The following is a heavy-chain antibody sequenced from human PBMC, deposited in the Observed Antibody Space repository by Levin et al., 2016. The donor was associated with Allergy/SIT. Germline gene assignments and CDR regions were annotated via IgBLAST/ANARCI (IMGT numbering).Heavy chain of an antibody. CDR3: ARDRGVWFGELGY. J-gene: IGHJ4*02. Sequence: WVRQAPGQRLEWMGWINAGNGNTKYSQKFQGRVTMTRDTSTSTVYMELSSLRSEDTAVYYCARDRGVWFGELGYWGQGTLVTVSS. CDR2: INAGNGNT. V-gene: IGHV1-3*01. D-gene: IGHD3-10*01.